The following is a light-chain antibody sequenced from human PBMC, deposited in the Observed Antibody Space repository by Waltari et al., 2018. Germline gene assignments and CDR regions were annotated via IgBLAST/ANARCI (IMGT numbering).Light chain of an antibody. CDR3: QAWDRGYARV. J-gene: IGLJ2*01. CDR2: QDT. V-gene: IGLV3-1*01. CDR1: KLGDKF. Sequence: SYELTQPNSVSVAPGQTASISCSGAKLGDKFACWYQQKPGPSPVLVIHQDTTRPSGIPERFSGSNSGNTTTLTISGTQAIDEADYYCQAWDRGYARVFGGGTKLTVL.